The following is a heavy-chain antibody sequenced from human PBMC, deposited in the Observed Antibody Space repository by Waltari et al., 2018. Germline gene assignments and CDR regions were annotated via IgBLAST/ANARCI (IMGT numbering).Heavy chain of an antibody. D-gene: IGHD5-12*01. V-gene: IGHV4-39*01. Sequence: QLQLQESGPGLVKPSETLSLTCTVSGGSISSSSYYWGWIRQSPGKGLEWIGSISYSGSTYYNPTLKSRVTISGDTSKNQFSLKLSSVTAADTAVYYCARHWKKSGYRFDPWGQGTLVTVSS. CDR2: ISYSGST. J-gene: IGHJ5*02. CDR3: ARHWKKSGYRFDP. CDR1: GGSISSSSYY.